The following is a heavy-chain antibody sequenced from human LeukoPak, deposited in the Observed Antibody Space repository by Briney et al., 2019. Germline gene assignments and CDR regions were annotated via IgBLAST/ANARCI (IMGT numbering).Heavy chain of an antibody. J-gene: IGHJ4*02. CDR1: GGTFSSYA. Sequence: PGASVKVSCKASGGTFSSYAISWVRQAPGQGLEWMGRVIPILGIANYAQKFQGRVTITADKSTSTAYMELRSLRSDDTAVYYCARGYSGYDRFDYWGQGTLVTVSS. CDR2: VIPILGIA. CDR3: ARGYSGYDRFDY. V-gene: IGHV1-69*04. D-gene: IGHD5-12*01.